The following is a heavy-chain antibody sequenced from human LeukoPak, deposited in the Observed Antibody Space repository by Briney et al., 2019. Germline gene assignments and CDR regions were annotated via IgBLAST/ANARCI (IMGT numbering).Heavy chain of an antibody. CDR2: IYYSGIT. CDR3: ARAYHGSGSFSLLFDR. Sequence: RSESLSLTCTVSGGSISSNYWSWARQPPGKGLEWIGYIYYSGITNNNPSLKSRGTVSVDTSKNQFSLKLSSVTAADTAVYYCARAYHGSGSFSLLFDRWGHGILVPVSS. J-gene: IGHJ5*02. CDR1: GGSISSNY. V-gene: IGHV4-59*01. D-gene: IGHD3-10*01.